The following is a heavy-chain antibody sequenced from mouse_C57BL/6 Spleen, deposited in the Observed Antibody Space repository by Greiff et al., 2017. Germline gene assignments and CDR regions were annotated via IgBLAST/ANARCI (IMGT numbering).Heavy chain of an antibody. CDR2: IYPGSGST. Sequence: QVQLQQSGAELVKPGASVKMSCKASGYTFTSYWITWVKQRPGQGLEWIGDIYPGSGSTNYNEKFKSKATLTVDTSSSTSYMQLSSLTSEDSAVYYCARGDYDYDGYAMDYWGQGTSVTVSS. V-gene: IGHV1-55*01. CDR3: ARGDYDYDGYAMDY. J-gene: IGHJ4*01. D-gene: IGHD2-4*01. CDR1: GYTFTSYW.